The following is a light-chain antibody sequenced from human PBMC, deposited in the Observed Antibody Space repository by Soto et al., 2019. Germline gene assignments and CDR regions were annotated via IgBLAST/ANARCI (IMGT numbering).Light chain of an antibody. V-gene: IGLV2-14*01. CDR3: SSYTSSSVVV. CDR1: SGDVGGYNY. Sequence: QSALTQPASVSGSPGQSIAISCTGTSGDVGGYNYVSWYQQHPGKAPKLMIYEVSNRPSGVSNRFSGSKSGNTASLTISGLQAEDEADYYCSSYTSSSVVVFGGGTQLTVL. J-gene: IGLJ2*01. CDR2: EVS.